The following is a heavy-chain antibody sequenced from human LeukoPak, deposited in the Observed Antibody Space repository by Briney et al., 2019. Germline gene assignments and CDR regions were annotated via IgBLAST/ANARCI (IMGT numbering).Heavy chain of an antibody. CDR3: ARGMVATIYSQIDY. CDR2: ISGSSSYI. Sequence: PGGSLRLSCAASGFTFSSYSMNWVRQAPGRGLEWVSSISGSSSYIYFADSVKGRFTISRDNAKNSLFLQMNSLRAEDTAVYYCARGMVATIYSQIDYWGQGILVTVSS. CDR1: GFTFSSYS. J-gene: IGHJ4*02. D-gene: IGHD5-24*01. V-gene: IGHV3-21*01.